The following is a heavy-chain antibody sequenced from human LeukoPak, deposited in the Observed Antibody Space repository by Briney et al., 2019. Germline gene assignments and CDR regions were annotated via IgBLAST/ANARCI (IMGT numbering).Heavy chain of an antibody. J-gene: IGHJ4*02. V-gene: IGHV4-39*07. CDR2: IYYSGST. D-gene: IGHD3-3*02. CDR1: GGSISSSSYY. Sequence: PSETLSLTCTVSGGSISSSSYYWGWIRQPPGKGLEWIGSIYYSGSTNYNPSLKSRVTISVDTSKNQFSLKLSSVTAADTAVYYCASSIRRYYFDYWGQGTLVTVSS. CDR3: ASSIRRYYFDY.